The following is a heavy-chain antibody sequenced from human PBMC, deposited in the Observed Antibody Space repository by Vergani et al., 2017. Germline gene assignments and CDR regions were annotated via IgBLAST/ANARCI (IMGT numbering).Heavy chain of an antibody. Sequence: QVHLQESGPGLVKPSETLSLTCSVSGDSMNTYYWTWIRQPPGKGLEWIGYIYDSGDTKYNPSLKSRVTMSLATSKNQFSLKLSSVTAADTALYFCARHDRKTYTATMGWYDYWGQGILVTVSS. CDR3: ARHDRKTYTATMGWYDY. CDR1: GDSMNTYY. CDR2: IYDSGDT. D-gene: IGHD3-16*01. J-gene: IGHJ4*02. V-gene: IGHV4-59*08.